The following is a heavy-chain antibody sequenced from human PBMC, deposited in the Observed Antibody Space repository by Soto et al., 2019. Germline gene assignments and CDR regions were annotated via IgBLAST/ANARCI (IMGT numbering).Heavy chain of an antibody. CDR2: IIPIFGTA. Sequence: ASVKVSCKASGGTFSSYAISWVRQAPGQGLEWMGGIIPIFGTANYAQKFQGRVTITADESTSTAYMELSSLRSEDTAVYYCSRDHAGDYGDYWGQGTLVTVSS. D-gene: IGHD3-10*01. V-gene: IGHV1-69*13. CDR1: GGTFSSYA. J-gene: IGHJ4*02. CDR3: SRDHAGDYGDY.